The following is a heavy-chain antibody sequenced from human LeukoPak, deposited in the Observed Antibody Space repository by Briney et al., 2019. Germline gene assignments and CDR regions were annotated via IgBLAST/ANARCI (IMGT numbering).Heavy chain of an antibody. D-gene: IGHD1-26*01. Sequence: GASVKVSCTASGYTFTGYYMHWVRQAPGQGLGWMGWINPNSGGTNYAQKFQGRVTMTRDTSISTAYMELSRLRSDDTAVYYCARDVSGSYYRYFDYWGQGTLVTVSS. CDR1: GYTFTGYY. CDR3: ARDVSGSYYRYFDY. J-gene: IGHJ4*02. V-gene: IGHV1-2*02. CDR2: INPNSGGT.